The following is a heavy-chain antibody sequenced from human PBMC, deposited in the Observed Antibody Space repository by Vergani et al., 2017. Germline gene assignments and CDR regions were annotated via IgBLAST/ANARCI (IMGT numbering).Heavy chain of an antibody. CDR2: ISSSGRTI. J-gene: IGHJ6*03. V-gene: IGHV3-11*01. CDR1: GFTFSDYY. CDR3: AGCGVGPEGSSWSYYYYYYYMDV. Sequence: QVQLVESGGGLVKPGGSLRLFCAASGFTFSDYYMSWIRQAPGKGLEWVSYISSSGRTIYYADSVKGRFTISSDNAKNSLYLQMNSLRAEDTAVYYCAGCGVGPEGSSWSYYYYYYYMDVWGKGTTVTVSS. D-gene: IGHD6-13*01.